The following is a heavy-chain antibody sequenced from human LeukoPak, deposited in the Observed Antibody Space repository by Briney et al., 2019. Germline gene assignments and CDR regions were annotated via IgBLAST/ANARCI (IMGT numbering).Heavy chain of an antibody. Sequence: YYWXWXXXPPGKGLEWIGEINHSGSTNYNPSLKSRVTISVDTSKNQFSLKLSSVTAADTAVYYCARGGRLRYFDWLRFDPWGQGTLVTVSS. V-gene: IGHV4-34*01. CDR2: INHSGST. J-gene: IGHJ5*02. CDR3: ARGGRLRYFDWLRFDP. CDR1: YY. D-gene: IGHD3-9*01.